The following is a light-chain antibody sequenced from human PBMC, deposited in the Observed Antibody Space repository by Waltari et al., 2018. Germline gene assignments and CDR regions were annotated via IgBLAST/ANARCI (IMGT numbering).Light chain of an antibody. J-gene: IGLJ3*02. Sequence: QSALTQPASVSGSPGQSITISCTGTSSDVGGSNYFSWYQHHPGEAPKLMISEVSNRPSGVSNRFSGSKSGNTACLTISGLQAEDEADYYCSSYTSSSTWVFGGGTKVTVL. CDR2: EVS. CDR3: SSYTSSSTWV. CDR1: SSDVGGSNY. V-gene: IGLV2-14*01.